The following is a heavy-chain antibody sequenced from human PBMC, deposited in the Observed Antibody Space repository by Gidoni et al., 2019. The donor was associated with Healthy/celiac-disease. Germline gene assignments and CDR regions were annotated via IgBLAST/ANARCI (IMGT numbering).Heavy chain of an antibody. V-gene: IGHV4-30-4*01. D-gene: IGHD5-18*01. CDR1: GGSISSGDYY. CDR3: ARAWTGSYGPMFDY. CDR2: IYYSGST. J-gene: IGHJ4*02. Sequence: QVQLQESGPGLVNPSQPLSLTCTVSGGSISSGDYYWSWIRQPPGKGLEWIGYIYYSGSTYYNPSLKSRVTISVDTSKNQFSLKLSSVTAADTAVYYCARAWTGSYGPMFDYWGQGTLVTVSS.